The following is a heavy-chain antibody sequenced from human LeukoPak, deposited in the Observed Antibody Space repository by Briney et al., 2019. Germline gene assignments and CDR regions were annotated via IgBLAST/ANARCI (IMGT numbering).Heavy chain of an antibody. V-gene: IGHV3-9*01. CDR2: ISWNSGSI. CDR1: GFTFYDYG. CDR3: ASFPLGYDSSGYYYG. D-gene: IGHD3-22*01. J-gene: IGHJ4*02. Sequence: GGSLRLFCAASGFTFYDYGKDWGRQAPGKGLEWGSGISWNSGSIGYADSVKGRFTISRDNAKNSLYLQMNSLRAEDTALYYCASFPLGYDSSGYYYGWGQGTLVTVSS.